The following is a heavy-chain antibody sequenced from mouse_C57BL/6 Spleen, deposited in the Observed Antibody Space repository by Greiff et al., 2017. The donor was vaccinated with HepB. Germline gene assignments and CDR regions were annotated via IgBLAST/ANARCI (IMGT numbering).Heavy chain of an antibody. Sequence: EVQLQESEGGLVQPGSSMKLSCTASGFTFSDYYMAWVRQVPEKGLEWVANINYDGSSTYYLDSLKSRFIISRDNAKNILYLQMSSLKSEDTATYYCAREGLRRFAYWGQGTLVTVSA. D-gene: IGHD2-4*01. J-gene: IGHJ3*01. CDR3: AREGLRRFAY. CDR2: INYDGSST. CDR1: GFTFSDYY. V-gene: IGHV5-16*01.